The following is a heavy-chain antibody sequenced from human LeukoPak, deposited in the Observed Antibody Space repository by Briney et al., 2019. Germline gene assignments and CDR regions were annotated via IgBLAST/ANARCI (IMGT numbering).Heavy chain of an antibody. CDR2: IYYSGSA. D-gene: IGHD3-22*01. V-gene: IGHV4-30-4*08. J-gene: IGHJ3*01. CDR3: ARDPHYHDRSGSFV. CDR1: GGPISSGDYF. Sequence: SETLSLTCTVSGGPISSGDYFWSWIRQPPGKGLEWIGYIYYSGSAYYNPSLRSRVTISVDTSKNQFSLRLSPVTAADTAVYYCARDPHYHDRSGSFVWGQGTMVTVSS.